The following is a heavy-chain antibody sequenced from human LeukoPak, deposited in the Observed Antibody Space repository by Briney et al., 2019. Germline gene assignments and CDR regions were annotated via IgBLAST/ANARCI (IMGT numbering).Heavy chain of an antibody. J-gene: IGHJ4*02. D-gene: IGHD3-16*01. V-gene: IGHV1-18*01. Sequence: ASVKVSCKASGYTFTSYGISWVRQAPGQGLEGMGWISAYNGNTNYAQKLQGRVTMTTDTSTSTAYMELRSLRSDDTAVYYCARDIYDYVWGSSGYWGQGTLVTVSS. CDR1: GYTFTSYG. CDR2: ISAYNGNT. CDR3: ARDIYDYVWGSSGY.